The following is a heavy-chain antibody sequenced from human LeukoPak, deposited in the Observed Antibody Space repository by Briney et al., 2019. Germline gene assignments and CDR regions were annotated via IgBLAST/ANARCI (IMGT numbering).Heavy chain of an antibody. V-gene: IGHV4-30-4*01. CDR2: IYYSGST. CDR3: ARDLLGGDFDY. D-gene: IGHD2/OR15-2a*01. J-gene: IGHJ4*02. CDR1: GGSISSGDYY. Sequence: SQTLSLTCTVSGGSISSGDYYWSWIRQPPGKGLEWIGYIYYSGSTYYNPSLKSRVTISVDTFKNQFSLKLSSVTAADTAVYYCARDLLGGDFDYWGQGTLVTVSS.